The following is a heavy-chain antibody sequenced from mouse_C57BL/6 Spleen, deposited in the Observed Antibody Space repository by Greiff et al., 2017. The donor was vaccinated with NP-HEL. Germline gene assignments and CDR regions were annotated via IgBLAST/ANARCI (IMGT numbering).Heavy chain of an antibody. Sequence: VHLVESGAELARPGASVKMSCKASGYTFTSYTMHWVKQRPGQGLEWIGYINPSSGYTKYNQKFKDKATLTADKSSSTAYMQLSSLTSEDSAVYYCARETAQALYYFDYWGQGTTLTVSS. CDR3: ARETAQALYYFDY. CDR2: INPSSGYT. V-gene: IGHV1-4*01. J-gene: IGHJ2*01. CDR1: GYTFTSYT. D-gene: IGHD3-2*02.